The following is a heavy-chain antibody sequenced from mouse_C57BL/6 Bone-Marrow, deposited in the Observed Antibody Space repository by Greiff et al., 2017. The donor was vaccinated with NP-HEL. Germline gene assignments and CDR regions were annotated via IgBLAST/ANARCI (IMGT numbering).Heavy chain of an antibody. Sequence: EVKLVESGGGLVKPGGSLKLSCAASGFTFSDYGMHWVRQAPEKGLEWVAYISSGSSTIYYADTVKGRFTISRDNAKNTLFLQMTSLRSEDTAMYYCARSYYDYDGWFAYWGQGTLVTVSA. CDR3: ARSYYDYDGWFAY. CDR2: ISSGSSTI. CDR1: GFTFSDYG. J-gene: IGHJ3*01. D-gene: IGHD2-4*01. V-gene: IGHV5-17*01.